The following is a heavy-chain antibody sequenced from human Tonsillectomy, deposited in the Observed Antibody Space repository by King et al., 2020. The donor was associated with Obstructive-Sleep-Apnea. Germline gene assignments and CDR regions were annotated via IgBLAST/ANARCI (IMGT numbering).Heavy chain of an antibody. V-gene: IGHV3-48*01. CDR1: GFTFSDSH. D-gene: IGHD3/OR15-3a*01. Sequence: VQLVQSGGALVPPGGSLRLSCAASGFTFSDSHMTWVRQAPGKGLEWISYITTTSTTIYYADSVRGRFTVSRDNAENSLYLQLNSLRAEDTAVYFCATVRTSVGRKYFDYWGQGSLVTVSS. J-gene: IGHJ4*02. CDR2: ITTTSTTI. CDR3: ATVRTSVGRKYFDY.